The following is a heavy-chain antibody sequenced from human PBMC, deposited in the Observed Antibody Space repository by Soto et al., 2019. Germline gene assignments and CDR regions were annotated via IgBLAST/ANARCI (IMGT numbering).Heavy chain of an antibody. CDR1: GGSFSGYS. D-gene: IGHD5-18*01. CDR3: ARAERYRFNYPFDS. Sequence: PSETLSLTCAVYGGSFSGYSWTWIRQPPGTGLEWIGEINHSGSTNYNPSLKSRVTISVDKSKNQFSLQLNSVTPEDTAVYYCARAERYRFNYPFDSWGQGALVTVSS. J-gene: IGHJ4*02. V-gene: IGHV4-34*01. CDR2: INHSGST.